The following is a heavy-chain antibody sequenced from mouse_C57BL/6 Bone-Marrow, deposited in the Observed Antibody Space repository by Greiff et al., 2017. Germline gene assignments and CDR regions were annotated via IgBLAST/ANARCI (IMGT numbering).Heavy chain of an antibody. CDR3: ARAAYVFAY. V-gene: IGHV1-64*01. CDR2: INPNSGST. J-gene: IGHJ3*01. D-gene: IGHD1-1*01. Sequence: QLHQPGAELVNPGASGKCSSKASGSTFPTSWMHWVKQRPGQGLGWIGMINPNSGSTNYNEKFKSKATLTVDKSSSTAYMQLSSLTSEDSAVYYCARAAYVFAYWGQGTLVTVSA. CDR1: GSTFPTSW.